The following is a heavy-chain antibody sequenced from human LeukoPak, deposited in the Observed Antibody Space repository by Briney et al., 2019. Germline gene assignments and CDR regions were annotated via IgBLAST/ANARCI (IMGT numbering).Heavy chain of an antibody. D-gene: IGHD3-10*01. CDR1: GFTFSSYW. V-gene: IGHV3-7*05. J-gene: IGHJ4*02. CDR2: IKEDGSEK. CDR3: AKDYYGSGSSFFDY. Sequence: GSLRLSCAASGFTFSSYWMSWVRQAPGKGLEWVANIKEDGSEKNYVDSVKGRFTIFRDNAKNSLYLQMNSLRAEDTAVYYCAKDYYGSGSSFFDYWGQGTLVTVSS.